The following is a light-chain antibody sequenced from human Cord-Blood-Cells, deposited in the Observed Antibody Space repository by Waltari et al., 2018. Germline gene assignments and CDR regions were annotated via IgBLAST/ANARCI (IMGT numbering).Light chain of an antibody. V-gene: IGLV2-14*01. CDR3: SSYTSSSTLV. CDR1: SSDVGGYNY. J-gene: IGLJ1*01. Sequence: QSALTQPASVSGSPGQSITISCTGTSSDVGGYNYVSWYQQHPGKAPKLMIYDVSNRPSGVSNRFSGSKSGNTASLTISGLQAEDEADYYCSSYTSSSTLVFETGTKVTGL. CDR2: DVS.